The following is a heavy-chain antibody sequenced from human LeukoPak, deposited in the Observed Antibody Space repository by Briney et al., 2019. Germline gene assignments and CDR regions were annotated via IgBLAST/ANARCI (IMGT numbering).Heavy chain of an antibody. Sequence: SETLSLTCTVSGGSISSYYWSWIRQPAGKGLEWIGRIYTSGSTNYNPSLKSRVTMSVDTSKNQFSLKLSSVTAADTAVYYCARDDATITMIVSGHAFDIWGQGTMVTVSS. D-gene: IGHD3-22*01. J-gene: IGHJ3*02. CDR2: IYTSGST. CDR3: ARDDATITMIVSGHAFDI. CDR1: GGSISSYY. V-gene: IGHV4-4*07.